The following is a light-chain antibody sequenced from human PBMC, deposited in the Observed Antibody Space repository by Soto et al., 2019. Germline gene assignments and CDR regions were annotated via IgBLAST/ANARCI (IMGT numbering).Light chain of an antibody. V-gene: IGKV3-20*01. J-gene: IGKJ1*01. CDR3: QQYAGSPKT. CDR1: QSVSSSY. Sequence: EIVLTQSPGTLSLSPGERATLSCRASQSVSSSYLAWYQQKPGQGPRLLIYGASSRATGIPDRFRGSGSGTDFTLTINRLGPEDFAVYYCQQYAGSPKTFGQGTKVDIK. CDR2: GAS.